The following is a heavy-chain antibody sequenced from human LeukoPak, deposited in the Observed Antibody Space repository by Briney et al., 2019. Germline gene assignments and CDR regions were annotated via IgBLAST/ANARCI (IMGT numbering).Heavy chain of an antibody. V-gene: IGHV3-21*01. Sequence: GGSLRLSCAASGFTLSSYNMNWVRQAPGKGLEWVSFISSSSYIHYADSVKGRFAISRDNAKNSLYLQMNSLRAEDTAVYYCARQYCGGSSCYFDYWGQGTLVTVSS. CDR1: GFTLSSYN. J-gene: IGHJ4*02. CDR3: ARQYCGGSSCYFDY. D-gene: IGHD2-21*01. CDR2: ISSSSYI.